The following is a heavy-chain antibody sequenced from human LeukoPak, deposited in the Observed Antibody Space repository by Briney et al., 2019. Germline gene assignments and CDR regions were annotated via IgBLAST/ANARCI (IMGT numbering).Heavy chain of an antibody. D-gene: IGHD3-10*01. CDR2: IYYSGST. Sequence: SETLSLTCTVSGGSISSSSYYWGWIRQPPGKGLEWIGNIYYSGSTYYNPSLKSRVTMSVDTSKNQFSLKLNSVTAADTAVYYCARAMVRGIVGWAPFELSNWFDPWGQGTLVTVSS. CDR1: GGSISSSSYY. CDR3: ARAMVRGIVGWAPFELSNWFDP. J-gene: IGHJ5*02. V-gene: IGHV4-39*07.